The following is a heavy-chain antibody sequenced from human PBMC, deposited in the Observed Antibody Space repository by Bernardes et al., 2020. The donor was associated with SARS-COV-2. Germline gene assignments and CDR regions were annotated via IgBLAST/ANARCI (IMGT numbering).Heavy chain of an antibody. Sequence: GGSLRLSCAASGFTFSDHYMNWIRQAPGKGLEWVSYISTSGSTVYYADSVKGRFTISRDNAKNSLYLQMNSLRAEDTAVYYCARVPTGDYFDYWGQGTLVTVSS. CDR1: GFTFSDHY. CDR2: ISTSGSTV. D-gene: IGHD3-10*01. J-gene: IGHJ4*02. V-gene: IGHV3-11*01. CDR3: ARVPTGDYFDY.